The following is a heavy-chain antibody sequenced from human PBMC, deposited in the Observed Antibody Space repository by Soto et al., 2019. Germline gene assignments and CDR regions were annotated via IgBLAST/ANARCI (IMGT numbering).Heavy chain of an antibody. J-gene: IGHJ6*02. V-gene: IGHV1-69*01. CDR1: GGTFSSYA. D-gene: IGHD2-21*02. Sequence: QVQLVQSGAEVKKPGSSVNVSCTASGGTFSSYAISWVRQAPGQGLEWMGGIIPIFGTANYAQKFQGRVTITADESTSTAYMELSSLRSEDTAVYYCASGGTYCGGDCFISPVYYYYGMDVWGQGTTVTVSS. CDR3: ASGGTYCGGDCFISPVYYYYGMDV. CDR2: IIPIFGTA.